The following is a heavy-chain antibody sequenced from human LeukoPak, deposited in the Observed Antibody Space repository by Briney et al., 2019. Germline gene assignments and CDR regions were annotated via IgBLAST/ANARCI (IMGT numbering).Heavy chain of an antibody. CDR3: AGVACRGGRCSSGAP. Sequence: PGGSLRLSRAGSGFTLRSYGTLGVPQAPGRGRECVAYTRDEASNTWYGRYVKGRFTMTRDNSKNTAYMDMNSVRGEDTAMYYCAGVACRGGRCSSGAPWGQGTLVTVSS. CDR2: TRDEASNT. CDR1: GFTLRSYG. V-gene: IGHV3-30*02. D-gene: IGHD2-15*01. J-gene: IGHJ5*02.